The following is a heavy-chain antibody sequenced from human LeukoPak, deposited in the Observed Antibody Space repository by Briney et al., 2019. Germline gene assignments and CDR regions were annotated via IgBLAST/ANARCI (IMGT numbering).Heavy chain of an antibody. V-gene: IGHV1-8*01. Sequence: ASVNVSCKASGYTLTNYDINWVRQAPGQGLEWMGWMNPNSGHTGYTQKFQGRVSMTRDTSISTAYMELNSLRSEDTAVYYCVRVQSGSYARYGMDVWGQGTTVTVSS. CDR1: GYTLTNYD. CDR3: VRVQSGSYARYGMDV. J-gene: IGHJ6*02. CDR2: MNPNSGHT. D-gene: IGHD1-26*01.